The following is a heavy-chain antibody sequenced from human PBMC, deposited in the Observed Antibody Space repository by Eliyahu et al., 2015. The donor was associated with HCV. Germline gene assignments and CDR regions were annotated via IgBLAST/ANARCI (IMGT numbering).Heavy chain of an antibody. Sequence: GWIGXIYHSGSTYYNPSLKSRVTISVDTSKNQFSLKLSSVTAADTAVYYCARDKGVVAARGYNWFDPWGQGTLVTVSS. D-gene: IGHD2-15*01. J-gene: IGHJ5*02. CDR2: IYHSGST. CDR3: ARDKGVVAARGYNWFDP. V-gene: IGHV4-38-2*02.